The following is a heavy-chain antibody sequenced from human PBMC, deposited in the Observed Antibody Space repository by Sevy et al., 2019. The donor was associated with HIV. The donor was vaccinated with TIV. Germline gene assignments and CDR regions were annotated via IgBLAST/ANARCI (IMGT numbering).Heavy chain of an antibody. J-gene: IGHJ6*02. D-gene: IGHD3-22*01. CDR3: ARVSSIYYDRGYFYAMDV. Sequence: GGSLRLSCAASRFTFSSYWMSWVRQAPGKGLKWVANINQDGSEKYHLDSVKGRFTISRDNAKNSLYLQMNSLRAEDSSVYFCARVSSIYYDRGYFYAMDVWGQGTTVTVSS. V-gene: IGHV3-7*01. CDR1: RFTFSSYW. CDR2: INQDGSEK.